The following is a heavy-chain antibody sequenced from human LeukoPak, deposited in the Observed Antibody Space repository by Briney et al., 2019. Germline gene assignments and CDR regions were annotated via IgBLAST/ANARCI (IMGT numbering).Heavy chain of an antibody. J-gene: IGHJ4*02. CDR3: ARSVDYFDNTGPHMMFDY. V-gene: IGHV4-59*11. CDR1: GDSITSHY. CDR2: IYHTGIS. D-gene: IGHD3-22*01. Sequence: SETLSLTCNVSGDSITSHYWNWIRQPPGKGLEWIGYIYHTGISKFHPSLKSRVSMSVDTAKNQFFLKVNSVTAADTAVYHCARSVDYFDNTGPHMMFDYWGQGSLVTVSS.